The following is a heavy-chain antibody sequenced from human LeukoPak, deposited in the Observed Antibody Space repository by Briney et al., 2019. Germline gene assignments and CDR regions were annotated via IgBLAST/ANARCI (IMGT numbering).Heavy chain of an antibody. Sequence: PSETLSLTCTVSGGSISSYYWSWIRQPAGRGLEWIGRIYTSGSTNYNPSLKSRVTMSVDTSKNQFSLKLSSVTAAHTAVYYCARSGSYYDVGRKYYFDYWGQGTLVTVSS. CDR3: ARSGSYYDVGRKYYFDY. CDR1: GGSISSYY. V-gene: IGHV4-4*07. J-gene: IGHJ4*02. D-gene: IGHD1-26*01. CDR2: IYTSGST.